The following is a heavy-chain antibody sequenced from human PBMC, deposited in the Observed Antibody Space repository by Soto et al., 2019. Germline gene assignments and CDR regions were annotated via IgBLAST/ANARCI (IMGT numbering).Heavy chain of an antibody. V-gene: IGHV5-51*01. Sequence: XESLKISCKGSGYSFTSYWIGWVRQMPGKGLEWMGIIYPGDSDTRYSPSFQGQVTISADKSISTAYLQWSSLKASDTAMYYCARGFCSSTRCYVPLCDYWGQGTLVTVSS. CDR3: ARGFCSSTRCYVPLCDY. D-gene: IGHD2-2*01. J-gene: IGHJ4*02. CDR1: GYSFTSYW. CDR2: IYPGDSDT.